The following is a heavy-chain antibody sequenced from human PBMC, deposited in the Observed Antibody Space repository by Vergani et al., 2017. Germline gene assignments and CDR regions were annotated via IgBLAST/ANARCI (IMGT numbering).Heavy chain of an antibody. Sequence: QITLKESGPTLVKPTQTLTLTCTFSGFSLSTSGVGVGWIRPPPGKALEWRALIYWNDDKRYSPSLKSRLTITKDTSKNQVVLTMTNMDPVDTATYYCANHRRGDSYGALPNYYYYYYYMDGWGKGTTVTVSS. J-gene: IGHJ6*03. CDR1: GFSLSTSGVG. D-gene: IGHD5-18*01. CDR2: IYWNDDK. CDR3: ANHRRGDSYGALPNYYYYYYYMDG. V-gene: IGHV2-5*01.